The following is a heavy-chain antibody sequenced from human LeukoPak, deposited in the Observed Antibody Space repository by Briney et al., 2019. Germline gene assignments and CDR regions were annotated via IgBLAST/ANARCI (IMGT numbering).Heavy chain of an antibody. CDR3: ARDYYDSSGYYYSLERDH. Sequence: ASVKVSCKASGYTFTGYYMHWVRQAPGQGLEWMGWINPNSGGTNYAQKFQGRVTMTRDTSISTAYMELSRLRSDDTAVYYCARDYYDSSGYYYSLERDHWGQGTLVTVSS. V-gene: IGHV1-2*02. CDR2: INPNSGGT. CDR1: GYTFTGYY. J-gene: IGHJ5*02. D-gene: IGHD3-22*01.